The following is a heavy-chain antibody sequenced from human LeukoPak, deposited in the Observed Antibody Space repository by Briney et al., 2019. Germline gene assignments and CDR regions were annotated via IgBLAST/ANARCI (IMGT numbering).Heavy chain of an antibody. V-gene: IGHV3-53*01. J-gene: IGHJ4*02. CDR2: IYIGGST. Sequence: GGSLRLSCAASGFTVSSNYMSWVRQAPGKGLEWVSFIYIGGSTYYADSVTGRFTISRDNSKNTLYLQMNSLRAEDTAVYYCAKDIGGYSYVAEYWGQGTLVTVSS. D-gene: IGHD5-18*01. CDR1: GFTVSSNY. CDR3: AKDIGGYSYVAEY.